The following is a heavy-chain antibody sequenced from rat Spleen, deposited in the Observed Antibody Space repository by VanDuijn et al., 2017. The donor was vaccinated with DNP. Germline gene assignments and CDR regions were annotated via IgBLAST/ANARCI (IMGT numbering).Heavy chain of an antibody. V-gene: IGHV5-22*01. CDR3: ARPDY. Sequence: EVQLVESGGGLVQPGRSLKLSCAASGFTFSAYYVAWVRQAPAKGLEWVAYIGSPAYAPYYGDSVKGRFPISRDNAKSTLYLQLNSLRSEDMATYYCARPDYWGKGVIVTVSS. CDR2: IGSPAYAP. J-gene: IGHJ2*01. CDR1: GFTFSAYY.